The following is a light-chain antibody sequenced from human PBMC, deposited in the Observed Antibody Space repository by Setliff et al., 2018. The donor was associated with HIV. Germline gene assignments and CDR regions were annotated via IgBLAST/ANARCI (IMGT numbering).Light chain of an antibody. CDR2: EVR. CDR3: SSYAITNTLP. V-gene: IGLV2-14*01. J-gene: IGLJ1*01. CDR1: SSDAGGYSY. Sequence: QSVLTQPASVSGSPGQSITISCTGTSSDAGGYSYVSWYQQHPGKAPKLIIYEVRNRPSGVSNRFSGSKSGNTASLTISGLQAEDEADYYCSSYAITNTLPFGTGTKVTVL.